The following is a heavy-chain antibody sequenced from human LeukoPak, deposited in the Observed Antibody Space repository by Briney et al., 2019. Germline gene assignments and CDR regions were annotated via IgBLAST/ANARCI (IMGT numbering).Heavy chain of an antibody. J-gene: IGHJ4*02. V-gene: IGHV3-21*01. D-gene: IGHD5-18*01. CDR1: GFTFNSYS. Sequence: AGGSLRLSCAASGFTFNSYSMNWVRQAPGKGLEWVSSISSSSSYIYYADSVKGRFTISRDNAKNSLYLQMNSLRAEDTAVYYCARDKSTAMANFDYWGQGTLVTVSS. CDR2: ISSSSSYI. CDR3: ARDKSTAMANFDY.